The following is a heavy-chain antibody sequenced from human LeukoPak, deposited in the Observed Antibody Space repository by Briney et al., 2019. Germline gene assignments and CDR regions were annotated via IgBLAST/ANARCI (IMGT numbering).Heavy chain of an antibody. CDR3: ARALRFFDWLSASPEYNWFDP. J-gene: IGHJ5*02. CDR2: ISSSSSTI. Sequence: GGSLRLSCAASGFTFSSYSMNWVRQAPGKGLEWVSYISSSSSTIYYADSVKGRFTISRDNAKNSLYLQMNSLRAEDTAVYYCARALRFFDWLSASPEYNWFDPWGQGTLVTVSS. CDR1: GFTFSSYS. V-gene: IGHV3-48*01. D-gene: IGHD3-9*01.